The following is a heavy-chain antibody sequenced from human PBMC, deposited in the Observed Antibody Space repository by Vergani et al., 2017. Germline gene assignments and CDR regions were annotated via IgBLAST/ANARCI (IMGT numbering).Heavy chain of an antibody. D-gene: IGHD3-10*01. V-gene: IGHV3-9*01. Sequence: VQILQSGGGVVQPGGSLRLSCTLSGFNFHDYAFHWVRQAPGKGLEWVSGILSNSGRIGYADSVKGRFTISRDDDKNSLYLQMNSLRIEDTAVYYCTKDQAGDLDYWGQGTLVTVSS. J-gene: IGHJ4*02. CDR3: TKDQAGDLDY. CDR1: GFNFHDYA. CDR2: ILSNSGRI.